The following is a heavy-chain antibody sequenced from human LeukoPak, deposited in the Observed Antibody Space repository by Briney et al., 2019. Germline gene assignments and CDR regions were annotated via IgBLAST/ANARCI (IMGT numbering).Heavy chain of an antibody. CDR2: IYPGDSDT. V-gene: IGHV5-51*01. CDR3: ARGARIAARPYYFDY. J-gene: IGHJ4*02. D-gene: IGHD6-6*01. Sequence: GESLKISCKGSGYSFTSYWIGWVRQMPGKGLEWMGIIYPGDSDTRYSPSFQGQVTISADKSISTAYLQWSSLKASDTAMYYCARGARIAARPYYFDYWGQGTLVTVSS. CDR1: GYSFTSYW.